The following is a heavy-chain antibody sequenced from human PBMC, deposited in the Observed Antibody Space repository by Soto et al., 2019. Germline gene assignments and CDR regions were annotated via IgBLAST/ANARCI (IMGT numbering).Heavy chain of an antibody. CDR3: ARHPGILNP. V-gene: IGHV4-39*01. CDR2: IYYSGST. Sequence: SETLSLTCTVSGGSISSSSYYWGWIRQPPGKGPEWIGSIYYSGSTYYNPSLKSRVTISVDTSKNQFSLKLSSVTAADTAVYYCARHPGILNPWGQGTLVTVSS. D-gene: IGHD3-9*01. J-gene: IGHJ5*02. CDR1: GGSISSSSYY.